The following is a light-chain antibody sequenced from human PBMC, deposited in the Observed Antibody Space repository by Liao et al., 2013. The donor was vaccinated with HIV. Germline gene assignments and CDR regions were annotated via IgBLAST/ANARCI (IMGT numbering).Light chain of an antibody. CDR2: YNS. J-gene: IGLJ3*02. Sequence: SYELTQPPSVSVAPGKTARITCEGNNIGSKSVHWYQQKPGQAPAVVMIYNSDRPSGVPERFSGSNSGNTATLTISGTQAMDEADYYCQAWDSNTAMFGGGTKLTVL. V-gene: IGLV3-21*01. CDR3: QAWDSNTAM. CDR1: NIGSKS.